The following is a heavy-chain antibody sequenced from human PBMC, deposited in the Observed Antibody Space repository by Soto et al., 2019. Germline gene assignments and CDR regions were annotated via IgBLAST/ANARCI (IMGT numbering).Heavy chain of an antibody. D-gene: IGHD6-13*01. Sequence: SVKVSCKASGFTFTSSAVQWVRQARGQRLEWIGWIVVGSGNTNYAQKFQERVTITRDMSTSTAYMELSSLRSEDTAVYYCAADKAAAGAFDIWGQGTMVTVSS. J-gene: IGHJ3*02. CDR2: IVVGSGNT. CDR3: AADKAAAGAFDI. CDR1: GFTFTSSA. V-gene: IGHV1-58*01.